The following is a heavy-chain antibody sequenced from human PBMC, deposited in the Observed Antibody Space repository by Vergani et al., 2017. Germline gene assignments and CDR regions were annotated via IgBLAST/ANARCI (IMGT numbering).Heavy chain of an antibody. Sequence: QVQLVQSGAEVKKPGSSVKVSCKASGGTFSSYAISWVRQAPGQGLEWMGGIIPIFGTANYAQKFQGRVTITADESTSTAYMELSSLRSEDTAVYYCARETASLCVVPDTTDLHGMDVWGQGTTVTVSS. V-gene: IGHV1-69*01. D-gene: IGHD2-2*01. CDR1: GGTFSSYA. CDR3: ARETASLCVVPDTTDLHGMDV. J-gene: IGHJ6*02. CDR2: IIPIFGTA.